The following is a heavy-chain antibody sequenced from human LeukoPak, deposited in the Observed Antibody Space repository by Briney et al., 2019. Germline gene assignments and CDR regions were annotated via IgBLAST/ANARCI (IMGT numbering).Heavy chain of an antibody. Sequence: GGSLRLSCAASGFSFSTYWMSWVRQAAGRGLEWVANIKEDGSVKFYVDPVKGRFTVSRDNAKNSLYLQMSSLRAEDTAVYYCVSYLGGTTGFDSWGQGTLVTVSS. V-gene: IGHV3-7*05. CDR3: VSYLGGTTGFDS. J-gene: IGHJ4*02. D-gene: IGHD1-26*01. CDR2: IKEDGSVK. CDR1: GFSFSTYW.